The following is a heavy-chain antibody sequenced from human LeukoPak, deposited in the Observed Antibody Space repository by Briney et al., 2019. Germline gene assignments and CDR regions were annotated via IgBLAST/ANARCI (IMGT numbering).Heavy chain of an antibody. CDR3: ATDLGSRPFDY. V-gene: IGHV3-21*01. CDR1: GFTFSSYS. Sequence: KPGGSLRLSCAASGFTFSSYSMNWVRQAPGKGLEWVSSISSSSSYIYYADSVKGRFTISKDNSKNTLSLQMNSLRTDDTAVYYCATDLGSRPFDYWGQGTLVTVSS. J-gene: IGHJ4*02. CDR2: ISSSSSYI. D-gene: IGHD7-27*01.